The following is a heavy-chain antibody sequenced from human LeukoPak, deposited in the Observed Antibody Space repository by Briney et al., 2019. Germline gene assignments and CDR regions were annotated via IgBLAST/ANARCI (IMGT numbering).Heavy chain of an antibody. Sequence: PGRSLRLSCAASGFTFCSYAMHCVRQAPGKGLEWVAVISYDGSNTYYADSVKGRFTISRDNSKNTLYLQMNILRAEDTAVYYCARDSSGWFIDYWGQGTLVTVSS. J-gene: IGHJ4*02. CDR3: ARDSSGWFIDY. D-gene: IGHD6-19*01. CDR1: GFTFCSYA. V-gene: IGHV3-30*01. CDR2: ISYDGSNT.